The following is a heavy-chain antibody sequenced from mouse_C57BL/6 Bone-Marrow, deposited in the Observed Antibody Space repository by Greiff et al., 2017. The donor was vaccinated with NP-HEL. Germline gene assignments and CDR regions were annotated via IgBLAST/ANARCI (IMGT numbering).Heavy chain of an antibody. CDR2: IHPNSGST. J-gene: IGHJ1*03. V-gene: IGHV1-64*01. CDR1: GYTFTSYW. CDR3: ERSYGSRRRYFDV. D-gene: IGHD1-1*01. Sequence: QVQLQQPGAELVKPGASVKLSCKASGYTFTSYWMHWVKQRPGQGLEWIGMIHPNSGSTNYNEKFKSKATLTVDKSSSTAYMQLSSLTSEDSAVYYCERSYGSRRRYFDVWGTGTTVTVAS.